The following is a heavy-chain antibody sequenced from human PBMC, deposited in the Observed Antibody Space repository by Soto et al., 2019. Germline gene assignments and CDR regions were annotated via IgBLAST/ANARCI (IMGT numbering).Heavy chain of an antibody. CDR2: MNPNSGNE. V-gene: IGHV1-8*01. Sequence: QVQLVQSGAEVKKPGASVKVSCQASGYAFSNNDISWVRQGTGQGLEWMGWMNPNSGNEGYAQKVQGRVTMTRDTSTSTAYMELSSLTSDDTAIYYCARIATSGTLNWFDPWGQGTLVTVSS. CDR1: GYAFSNND. J-gene: IGHJ5*02. CDR3: ARIATSGTLNWFDP. D-gene: IGHD2-21*01.